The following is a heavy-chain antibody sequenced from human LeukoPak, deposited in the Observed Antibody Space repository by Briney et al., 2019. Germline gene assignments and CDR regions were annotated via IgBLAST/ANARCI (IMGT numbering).Heavy chain of an antibody. CDR3: ARLPYITMVRGVIDY. V-gene: IGHV3-66*02. J-gene: IGHJ4*02. CDR2: IYSGGST. Sequence: GSLRLSCAASGFTVSSNYMSWVRQAPGKGLEWVSVIYSGGSTCYADSVKGRFTISRDNSKNTLYLQMNSLRAEDTAVYYCARLPYITMVRGVIDYWGQGTLVTVSS. CDR1: GFTVSSNY. D-gene: IGHD3-10*01.